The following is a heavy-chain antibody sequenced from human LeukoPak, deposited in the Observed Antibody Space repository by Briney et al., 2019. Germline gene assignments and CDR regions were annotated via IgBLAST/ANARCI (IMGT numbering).Heavy chain of an antibody. V-gene: IGHV3-23*01. Sequence: QPGGSLRLSCAASGFTFSSYAMSWVRQAPGKGLEWVSAISGSGGSTYYADSVKGRFTISRDNSKNTLYLQMNSLRAEDTAVYYCAKDRRGIYRYYYDSSGYYYYPRPLVGWQFDYWGQGTLVTVSS. CDR1: GFTFSSYA. CDR3: AKDRRGIYRYYYDSSGYYYYPRPLVGWQFDY. D-gene: IGHD3-22*01. J-gene: IGHJ4*02. CDR2: ISGSGGST.